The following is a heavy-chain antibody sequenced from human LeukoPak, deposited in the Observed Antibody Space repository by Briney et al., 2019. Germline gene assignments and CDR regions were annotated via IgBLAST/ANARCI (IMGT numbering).Heavy chain of an antibody. D-gene: IGHD2-2*01. Sequence: GGSLRLSCAASGFTFSTYWMHWVRQLPGKGLVWVSRINSDGSTTNYADAVKGRFAISRDNAKNSLYLQMNSLRAEDTAVYYCARDVRCSSTSCYRLHYYGMDVWGQGTTVTVSS. V-gene: IGHV3-74*01. CDR2: INSDGSTT. J-gene: IGHJ6*02. CDR3: ARDVRCSSTSCYRLHYYGMDV. CDR1: GFTFSTYW.